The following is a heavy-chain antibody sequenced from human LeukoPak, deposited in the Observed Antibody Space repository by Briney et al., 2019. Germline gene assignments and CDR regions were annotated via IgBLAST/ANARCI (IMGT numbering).Heavy chain of an antibody. CDR3: ARDLGLRGST. V-gene: IGHV3-74*01. J-gene: IGHJ5*02. Sequence: PGGSLRLSCEVSGFTFSDSWMHWVRRTPGKGLVWVSRMYGDMSDISYADSVKGRFTISRDNAENTVYLQMNSLRGEDTAVYYCARDLGLRGSTWGQGTLVTVSS. CDR1: GFTFSDSW. D-gene: IGHD4-23*01. CDR2: MYGDMSDI.